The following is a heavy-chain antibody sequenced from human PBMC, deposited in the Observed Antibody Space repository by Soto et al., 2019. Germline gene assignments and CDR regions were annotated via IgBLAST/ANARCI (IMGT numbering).Heavy chain of an antibody. D-gene: IGHD2-21*01. Sequence: EVQLVESGGGLVQPGGSLRLSCAASGFSFSSHSMKWVRQAPGKGLEWVSYISSSGSTIYYADSVKGRFTISRDNAKNSLDLQMNRLGGDDPAGYYCAGGRGYGGGTNCYLDYWGQGALVTVCS. CDR2: ISSSGSTI. CDR1: GFSFSSHS. CDR3: AGGRGYGGGTNCYLDY. V-gene: IGHV3-48*01. J-gene: IGHJ4*02.